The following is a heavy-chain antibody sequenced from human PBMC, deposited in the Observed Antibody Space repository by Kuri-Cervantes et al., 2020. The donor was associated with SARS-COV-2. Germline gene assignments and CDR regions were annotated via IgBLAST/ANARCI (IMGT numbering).Heavy chain of an antibody. J-gene: IGHJ3*02. V-gene: IGHV4-61*01. CDR1: GGSISSSSYY. Sequence: SETLSLTCTVSGGSISSSSYYWGWIRQPPGKGLEWIGYIYYSGSTNYNPSLKSRVTISVDTSKNQFSLKLSSVTAADTAVYYCARDRVGALHNDAFDIWGQGTMVTVSS. CDR3: ARDRVGALHNDAFDI. D-gene: IGHD1-26*01. CDR2: IYYSGST.